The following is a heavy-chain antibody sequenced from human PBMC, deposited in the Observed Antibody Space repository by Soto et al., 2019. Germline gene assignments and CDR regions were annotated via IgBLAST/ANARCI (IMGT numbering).Heavy chain of an antibody. Sequence: LSLSCAASGFSFSISPMHWVRQAPGKGPEWVALISYDGTNKFYADSVKGRFTISRDNSKSTLYLQVDSLRPEDAAVYYCARDPKTSGGQHWAFNYFDSWGQRTMGPVSS. CDR1: GFSFSISP. V-gene: IGHV3-30-3*01. J-gene: IGHJ4*02. CDR2: ISYDGTNK. D-gene: IGHD7-27*01. CDR3: ARDPKTSGGQHWAFNYFDS.